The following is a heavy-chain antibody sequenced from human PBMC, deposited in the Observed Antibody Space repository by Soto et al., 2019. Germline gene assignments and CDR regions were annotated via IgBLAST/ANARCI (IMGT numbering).Heavy chain of an antibody. Sequence: PGGSLRLSCAASGFTFDDYAMHWVRQAPGKGLEWVSGISGDSGSIDYADSVKGRFTISRDNAENSLYLQMNSLRAEDTAVYYCATRSRGYSGYVKYWGQGTVVTVS. CDR3: ATRSRGYSGYVKY. D-gene: IGHD5-12*01. CDR2: ISGDSGSI. V-gene: IGHV3-9*01. CDR1: GFTFDDYA. J-gene: IGHJ4*02.